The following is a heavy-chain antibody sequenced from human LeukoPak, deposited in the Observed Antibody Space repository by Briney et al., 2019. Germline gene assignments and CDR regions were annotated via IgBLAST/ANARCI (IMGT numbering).Heavy chain of an antibody. V-gene: IGHV3-48*03. Sequence: PGGSLRLSCAASGFTFSSYEMNWVRQAPGKGLEWVSYISRSGTTMYYADSVKGRFTISRDNAKNSLYLPMNSLRADDTAVYYCARVSSSGLYYFDYWGQGTLVTVSS. CDR3: ARVSSSGLYYFDY. CDR2: ISRSGTTM. J-gene: IGHJ4*02. D-gene: IGHD3-22*01. CDR1: GFTFSSYE.